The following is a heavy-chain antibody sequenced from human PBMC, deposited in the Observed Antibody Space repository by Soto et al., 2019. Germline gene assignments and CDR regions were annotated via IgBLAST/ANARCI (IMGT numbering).Heavy chain of an antibody. Sequence: ASVKVSCKASGYTFTDYYLHCVLQSPGQGLELMGWINPKNGATIYAQKFQGRVTMTRDTSISTAYMELSRLRSDDTAVYSCARVYYDSSGYLDYWGQGTLVTVSS. CDR1: GYTFTDYY. CDR3: ARVYYDSSGYLDY. V-gene: IGHV1-2*02. D-gene: IGHD3-22*01. CDR2: INPKNGAT. J-gene: IGHJ4*02.